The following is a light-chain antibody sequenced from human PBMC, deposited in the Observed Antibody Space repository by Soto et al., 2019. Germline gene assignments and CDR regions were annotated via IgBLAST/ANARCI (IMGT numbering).Light chain of an antibody. CDR1: SDDVGHYNY. V-gene: IGLV2-14*03. CDR3: NSYAGTITRFV. J-gene: IGLJ1*01. Sequence: QSALTQPASVSGSPGQSITISCTGTSDDVGHYNYVSWYQQHPGKAPKLMIYDVSNRPSGISNRFSGSKSGNTASLTISGLQAEDEADYYCNSYAGTITRFVFGTGTELTVL. CDR2: DVS.